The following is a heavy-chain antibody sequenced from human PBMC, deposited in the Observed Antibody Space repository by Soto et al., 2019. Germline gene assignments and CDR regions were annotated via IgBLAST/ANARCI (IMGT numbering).Heavy chain of an antibody. CDR1: GGTFSSYA. V-gene: IGHV1-69*01. CDR3: ACPHGGYGTTYYYYSVMDV. CDR2: IIPIFGTA. Sequence: QVQLVQSGAEVKKPGSSVKVSCKASGGTFSSYAISWVRQAPGQGLEWMGGIIPIFGTANYAQKFQGRVTITADESTSTAYMELSSLRSEYTAVYYWACPHGGYGTTYYYYSVMDVWGQGTTVPVSS. D-gene: IGHD1-7*01. J-gene: IGHJ6*02.